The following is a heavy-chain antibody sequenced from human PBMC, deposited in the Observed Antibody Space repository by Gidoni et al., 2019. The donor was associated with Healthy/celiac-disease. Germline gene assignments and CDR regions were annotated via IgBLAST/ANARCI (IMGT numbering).Heavy chain of an antibody. V-gene: IGHV3-23*01. CDR2: ISGIGDST. CDR3: AKNWNGYFDS. Sequence: EVQLLESGGGLVQQGGSLRLYCAASGFTFRFYAMSCVRQAPGKGLPSISAISGIGDSTSYADSVKGRFTISRDNSKNTLYLQMNSLRAEDTAVYYCAKNWNGYFDSWGQGTLVTVSS. CDR1: GFTFRFYA. J-gene: IGHJ4*02. D-gene: IGHD1-1*01.